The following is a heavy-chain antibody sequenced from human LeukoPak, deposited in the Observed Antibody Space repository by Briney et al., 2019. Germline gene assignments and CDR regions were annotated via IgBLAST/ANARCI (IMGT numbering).Heavy chain of an antibody. CDR1: GGTFSSYA. Sequence: ASVKVSCKASGGTFSSYAISWVRQAPGQGLEWMGWISAYNGNTNYAQKLQGRVTMTTDTSTSTAYMELSSLRSEDTAVYYCATDTAMALFDYWGQGTLVTVSS. D-gene: IGHD5-18*01. J-gene: IGHJ4*02. V-gene: IGHV1-18*01. CDR2: ISAYNGNT. CDR3: ATDTAMALFDY.